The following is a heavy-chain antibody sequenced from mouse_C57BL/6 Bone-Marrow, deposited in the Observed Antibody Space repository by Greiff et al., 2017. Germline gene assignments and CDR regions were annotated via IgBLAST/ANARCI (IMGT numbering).Heavy chain of an antibody. V-gene: IGHV5-6*01. CDR3: ARLHVGNFDY. Sequence: EVKLVESGGDLVKPGGSLKLSCAASGFTFSSYGMSWVRQTPDKRLEWVANISSGGSYTYYPDSVKGRFTISRDNAKNTLYLQMSSLKSEDTAMYYCARLHVGNFDYWGQGTTLTVSS. CDR1: GFTFSSYG. CDR2: ISSGGSYT. J-gene: IGHJ2*01.